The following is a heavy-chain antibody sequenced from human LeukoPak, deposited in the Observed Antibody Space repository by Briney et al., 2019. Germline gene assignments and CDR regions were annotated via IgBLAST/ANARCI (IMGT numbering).Heavy chain of an antibody. D-gene: IGHD6-13*01. J-gene: IGHJ5*02. CDR1: GFTFSSYS. V-gene: IGHV3-21*01. CDR3: ARGLIKYSSSRYSYNWFDP. CDR2: ISSSSSYI. Sequence: GGSLRLSCAASGFTFSSYSMNWVRQAPGKGLEWVSSISSSSSYIYYADSVKGRFTISRDNAKNSLYLQMNSLRAEDTAVYYCARGLIKYSSSRYSYNWFDPWGQGTLVTVSS.